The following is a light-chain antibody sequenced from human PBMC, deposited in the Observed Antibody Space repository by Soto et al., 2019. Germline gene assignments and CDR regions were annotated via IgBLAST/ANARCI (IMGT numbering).Light chain of an antibody. V-gene: IGLV1-44*01. J-gene: IGLJ2*01. Sequence: QPVLTQPPSASGTPGQRVTISCSGSSSNIGSNTVNWYQQLPATAPKLLIYSNNQRPSGVPDRFSGSKSGTSASLAISGLQSEDEADYYCAAWDDSLNGHVVFGGGTKLTVL. CDR3: AAWDDSLNGHVV. CDR1: SSNIGSNT. CDR2: SNN.